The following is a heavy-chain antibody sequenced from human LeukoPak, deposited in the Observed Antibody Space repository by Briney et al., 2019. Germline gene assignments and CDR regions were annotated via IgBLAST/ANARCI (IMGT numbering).Heavy chain of an antibody. CDR1: GFTFSSYV. J-gene: IGHJ3*02. CDR3: AKGPSGSYYGFDM. D-gene: IGHD3-10*01. CDR2: ISGSGGST. Sequence: PGGSLRLSCAASGFTFSSYVMSWVRQAPGKGLEWVSAISGSGGSTYFPDSVKGRFTISRDNSKNTLHLQMSSLRAEDTALYYCAKGPSGSYYGFDMWGQGTMVTVSS. V-gene: IGHV3-23*01.